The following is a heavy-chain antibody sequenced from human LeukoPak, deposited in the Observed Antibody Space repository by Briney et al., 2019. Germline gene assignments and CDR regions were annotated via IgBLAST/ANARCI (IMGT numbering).Heavy chain of an antibody. J-gene: IGHJ5*02. D-gene: IGHD3-22*01. Sequence: GGSPRLSCAASGFTFTDFAMNWVRQAPGKGLEWVSGIGGGGTNTDYADSVKGRFTISRDNSKNTLTLQMSSLRADDTAVYFCAKDARGYHRPIDRWGQGILVTVSS. CDR2: IGGGGTNT. V-gene: IGHV3-23*01. CDR1: GFTFTDFA. CDR3: AKDARGYHRPIDR.